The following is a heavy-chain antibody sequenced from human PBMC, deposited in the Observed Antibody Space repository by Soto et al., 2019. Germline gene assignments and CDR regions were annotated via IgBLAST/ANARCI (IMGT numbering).Heavy chain of an antibody. CDR1: GGTFSSYA. V-gene: IGHV1-69*13. Sequence: SVKVSCKASGGTFSSYAISWVRQAPGQGLEWMGGIIPIFGTANYAQKFQGRVTITADESTSTAYMELSSLRSEDTAVYYCAGGYSYGYNYGMDVWGQGTSVTVSS. J-gene: IGHJ6*02. D-gene: IGHD5-18*01. CDR3: AGGYSYGYNYGMDV. CDR2: IIPIFGTA.